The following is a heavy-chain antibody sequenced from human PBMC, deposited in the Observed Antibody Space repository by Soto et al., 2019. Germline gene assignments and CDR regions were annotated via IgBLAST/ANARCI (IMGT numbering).Heavy chain of an antibody. J-gene: IGHJ3*02. V-gene: IGHV1-8*01. CDR1: GYTFTSYD. Sequence: QVQLVQSGAEVKKPGASVKVSCKASGYTFTSYDINWVRQATGQGLEWMGWMNPNSGNTGYSQKVKGRVTMTRNTSVSTAYMELSSLSSEDTAVYYCARVVRVYSSGQGDAFDMWGQGTMVTVSS. D-gene: IGHD6-25*01. CDR3: ARVVRVYSSGQGDAFDM. CDR2: MNPNSGNT.